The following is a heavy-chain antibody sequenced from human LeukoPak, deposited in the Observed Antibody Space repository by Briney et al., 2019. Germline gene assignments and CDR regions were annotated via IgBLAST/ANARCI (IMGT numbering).Heavy chain of an antibody. D-gene: IGHD3-10*02. V-gene: IGHV3-48*03. CDR1: GFTFSSYE. Sequence: GGTLRLSCAASGFTFSSYETNWVRQALGKGLEWVSYISSSGSTIYYADSVKGRFTISRDNAKNSLYLQMNSLRAEDTAVYYCAELGITMIGGVWGKGTTVTISS. CDR2: ISSSGSTI. J-gene: IGHJ6*04. CDR3: AELGITMIGGV.